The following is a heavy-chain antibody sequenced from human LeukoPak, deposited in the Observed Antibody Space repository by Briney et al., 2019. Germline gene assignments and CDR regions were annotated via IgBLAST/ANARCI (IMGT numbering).Heavy chain of an antibody. CDR2: INHSGST. CDR1: GGSFSGYY. V-gene: IGHV4-34*01. Sequence: SETQSLTCAVYGGSFSGYYWSWIRQPPGKGLEWIGEINHSGSTNYNPSLKSRVTISVDTSKNQFSLKLSSVTAADTAVYYCARGRKWLAYYYYMDVWGKGTTVTVSS. CDR3: ARGRKWLAYYYYMDV. J-gene: IGHJ6*03. D-gene: IGHD6-19*01.